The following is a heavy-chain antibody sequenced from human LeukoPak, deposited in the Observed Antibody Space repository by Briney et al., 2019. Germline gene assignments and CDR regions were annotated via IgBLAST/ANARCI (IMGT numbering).Heavy chain of an antibody. CDR1: GGSFSGYY. Sequence: SETLSLTCAVYGGSFSGYYWSWIRQPPGKGLEWIGEINHSGSTNYNPSLKSRVTISVDTSKNQFSLKLSSVTAADTAVYYCARDRDIVVVPAAILPDGIDVWGQGTTVTVSS. D-gene: IGHD2-2*01. V-gene: IGHV4-34*01. CDR3: ARDRDIVVVPAAILPDGIDV. CDR2: INHSGST. J-gene: IGHJ6*02.